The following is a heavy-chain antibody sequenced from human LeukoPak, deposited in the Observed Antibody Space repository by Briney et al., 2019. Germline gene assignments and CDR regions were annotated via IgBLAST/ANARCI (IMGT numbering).Heavy chain of an antibody. CDR3: AREGLLWFGEFFN. CDR2: IYSGGST. CDR1: GFTVSCNY. D-gene: IGHD3-10*01. V-gene: IGHV3-66*01. Sequence: PGGSLRLSCAASGFTVSCNYMSWVRQAPGKGLEWVSVIYSGGSTYYADSVKGRFTISRDNSKNTLYLQMNSLRAEDTAVYYCAREGLLWFGEFFNWGQGTLVTVSS. J-gene: IGHJ4*02.